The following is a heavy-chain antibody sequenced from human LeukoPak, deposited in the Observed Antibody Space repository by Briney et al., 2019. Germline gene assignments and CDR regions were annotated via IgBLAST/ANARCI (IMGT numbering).Heavy chain of an antibody. CDR1: GGSISSYY. Sequence: PSETLSLTCTVSGGSISSYYWSWIRQPPGKGLEWIWYIYYSGSTNNNPSLKSRVTKSVDTSKNQFSLKLSSVTAADTAVYYCARVLGYCSGGSCHGRFDPWGQGTLVTVSS. J-gene: IGHJ5*02. CDR3: ARVLGYCSGGSCHGRFDP. V-gene: IGHV4-59*01. D-gene: IGHD2-15*01. CDR2: IYYSGST.